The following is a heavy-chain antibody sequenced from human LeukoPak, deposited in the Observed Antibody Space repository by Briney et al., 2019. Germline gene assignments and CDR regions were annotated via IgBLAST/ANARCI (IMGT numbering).Heavy chain of an antibody. CDR1: GLTFSTSG. D-gene: IGHD1-14*01. CDR2: IGPTGSDR. V-gene: IGHV3-21*06. J-gene: IGHJ4*02. Sequence: PGGSLRLSCTASGLTFSTSGFNWVRQAPGKGLEWVASIGPTGSDRYHADPIKGRFTISRDNANNFLYLKMNSLRAEDTAVYYCATETNGRHYDYWGQGTLLTVSS. CDR3: ATETNGRHYDY.